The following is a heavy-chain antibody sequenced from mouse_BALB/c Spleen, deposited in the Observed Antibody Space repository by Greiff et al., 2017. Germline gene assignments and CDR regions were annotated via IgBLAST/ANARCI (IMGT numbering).Heavy chain of an antibody. J-gene: IGHJ2*01. Sequence: EVQLVESGGDLVKPGGSLKLSCAASGFTFSSYGMSWVRQTPDKRLEWVATISSGGSYTYYPDSVKGRFTISRDNAKNTLYLQMSSLKSEDTAMYYCARQGYGNYYFDYWGQGTTLTVSS. CDR1: GFTFSSYG. D-gene: IGHD2-10*02. CDR3: ARQGYGNYYFDY. V-gene: IGHV5-6*01. CDR2: ISSGGSYT.